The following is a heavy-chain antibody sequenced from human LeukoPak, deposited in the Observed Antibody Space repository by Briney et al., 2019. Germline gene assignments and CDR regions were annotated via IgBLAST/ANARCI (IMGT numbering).Heavy chain of an antibody. V-gene: IGHV3-7*01. CDR2: IKHDGSEN. CDR3: AGLRTCGGSCYHFDY. Sequence: PGGSLRLSCAASGFSFSTYWMTWVRQTPGKGLEWVANIKHDGSENYYVDSVKGRFTISRDNAKNSLYLQMNSLRDEDTAVYYCAGLRTCGGSCYHFDYWGQGTLVTVSS. D-gene: IGHD2-15*01. CDR1: GFSFSTYW. J-gene: IGHJ4*02.